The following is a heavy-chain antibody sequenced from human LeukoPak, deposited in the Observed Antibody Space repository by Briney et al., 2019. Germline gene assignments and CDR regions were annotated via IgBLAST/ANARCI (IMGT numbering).Heavy chain of an antibody. D-gene: IGHD6-13*01. CDR1: GFTFSSYA. V-gene: IGHV3-30-3*01. Sequence: GSLRLSCAASGFTFSSYAMHWVRQAPGKGLEWVAVISYDGSNKYYADSVKGRFTISRDNSKNTLYLQMNSLRAEDTAVYYCARDGGSSWYKWFDPWGQGTLVTVSS. CDR3: ARDGGSSWYKWFDP. J-gene: IGHJ5*02. CDR2: ISYDGSNK.